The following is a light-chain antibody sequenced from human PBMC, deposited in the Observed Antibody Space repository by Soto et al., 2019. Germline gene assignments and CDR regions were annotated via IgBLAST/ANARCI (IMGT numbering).Light chain of an antibody. J-gene: IGLJ3*02. CDR2: DVT. CDR1: SSDVGTHGY. V-gene: IGLV2-8*01. Sequence: QSALPQPPSASGPPGQSVTISCTGTSSDVGTHGYVSWYQQHAGKAPKLMIYDVTKRPSGVPDRFSGSKSANTASLTVSGLQAEDEADYYCMCYAGGNNWVFGGGTKLTVL. CDR3: MCYAGGNNWV.